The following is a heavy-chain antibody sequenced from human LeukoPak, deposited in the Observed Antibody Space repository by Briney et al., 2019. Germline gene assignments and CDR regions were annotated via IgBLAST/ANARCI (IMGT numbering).Heavy chain of an antibody. CDR2: INPSGGST. J-gene: IGHJ3*02. CDR1: GYTFTSYY. Sequence: GASVKVSCKASGYTFTSYYMHWVRQAPGQGLEWMGIINPSGGSTSYAQKFQGRVTMTRDTSTSTVYMELSSLRSEDTAVYYCASSSGAHAAFDIWGQGTMVTVSS. V-gene: IGHV1-46*01. D-gene: IGHD6-19*01. CDR3: ASSSGAHAAFDI.